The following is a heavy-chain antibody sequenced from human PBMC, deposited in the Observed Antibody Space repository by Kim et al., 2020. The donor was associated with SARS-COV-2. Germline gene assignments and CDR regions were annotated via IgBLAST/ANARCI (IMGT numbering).Heavy chain of an antibody. CDR3: VKGGGSGEPFAN. V-gene: IGHV3-7*01. Sequence: GGSLRLSCAASGFTFGSTWMAWVRQAPGKGLDWVANIDRNGREKNYVESATARFTISRDNAKNSLALQMNSLRVEDTAVYYCVKGGGSGEPFANWGQGTLVTVSS. CDR2: IDRNGREK. D-gene: IGHD6-19*01. CDR1: GFTFGSTW. J-gene: IGHJ4*02.